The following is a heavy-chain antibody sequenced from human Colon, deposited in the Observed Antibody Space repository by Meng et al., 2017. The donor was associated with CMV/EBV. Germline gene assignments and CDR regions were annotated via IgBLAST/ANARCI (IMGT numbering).Heavy chain of an antibody. Sequence: SLKISCAASGFIFGDYAMHWVRQGPGKGLEWVSGISWNGGRVGYADSVKGRFTISRDNAKNSVYLQMNSLRVEDTGFYYCAKDIAMAGVVNGVENWGQGTLVTVSS. CDR1: GFIFGDYA. V-gene: IGHV3-9*01. D-gene: IGHD3-3*01. CDR3: AKDIAMAGVVNGVEN. J-gene: IGHJ4*02. CDR2: ISWNGGRV.